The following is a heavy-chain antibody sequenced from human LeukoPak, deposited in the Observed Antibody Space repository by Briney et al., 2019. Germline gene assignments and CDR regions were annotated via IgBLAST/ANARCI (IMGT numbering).Heavy chain of an antibody. CDR3: AKDSIPYSSSCPDY. D-gene: IGHD6-13*01. Sequence: GGSLRLSCAASGFIFSDYYMSWIRQVPGKGLEWVSYISSSGSIIYYADSVKGRFTISRDNAKNSLYLQMNSLRAEDTALYYCAKDSIPYSSSCPDYWGQGTLVTVSS. CDR1: GFIFSDYY. J-gene: IGHJ4*02. CDR2: ISSSGSII. V-gene: IGHV3-11*01.